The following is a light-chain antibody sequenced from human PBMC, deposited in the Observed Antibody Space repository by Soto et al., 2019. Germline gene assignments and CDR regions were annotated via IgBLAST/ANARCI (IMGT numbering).Light chain of an antibody. Sequence: QMTQSASSVSASVGDRVIITCRASQSIRKYLNWYQHKPGKVPTLLIYAASSLQSGVPSRFSGSGSGTEFTLTIPSLQPEDFATYYCHQSGDTPPWTFGQGTKVDIK. CDR1: QSIRKY. CDR3: HQSGDTPPWT. CDR2: AAS. V-gene: IGKV1-39*01. J-gene: IGKJ1*01.